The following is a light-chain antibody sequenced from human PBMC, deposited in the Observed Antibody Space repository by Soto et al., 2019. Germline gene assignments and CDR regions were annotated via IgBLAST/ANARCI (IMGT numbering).Light chain of an antibody. CDR3: NSFTTSSTLV. Sequence: QSALTQPASVSGSPGQSITISCTGTSSDVGAYNYVSWYKHHPGKAPKLMIYDVSNRPSGVSNRFSGSKSGNTASLTISGLQAADEADYYCNSFTTSSTLVFGGGTKLTVL. J-gene: IGLJ2*01. V-gene: IGLV2-14*03. CDR2: DVS. CDR1: SSDVGAYNY.